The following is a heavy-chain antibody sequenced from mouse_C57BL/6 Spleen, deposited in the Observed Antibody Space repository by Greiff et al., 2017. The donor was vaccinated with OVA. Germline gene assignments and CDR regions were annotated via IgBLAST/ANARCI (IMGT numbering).Heavy chain of an antibody. Sequence: EVQLQQSGPELVKPGASVKISCKASGYTFTDYYMNWVKQSHGKSLEWIGDINPNNGGTSYNQKFKGKATLTVDKSSSTAYMELRSLTSEDSAVYYCARFELYYGSSYWYFDVWGTGTTVTVSA. CDR3: ARFELYYGSSYWYFDV. J-gene: IGHJ1*03. CDR1: GYTFTDYY. D-gene: IGHD1-1*01. V-gene: IGHV1-26*01. CDR2: INPNNGGT.